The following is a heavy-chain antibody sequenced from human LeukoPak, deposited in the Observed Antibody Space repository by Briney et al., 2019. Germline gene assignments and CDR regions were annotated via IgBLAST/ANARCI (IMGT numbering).Heavy chain of an antibody. CDR1: GYTFTGYY. CDR3: ARAGQVSAFDI. Sequence: ASVKVSCRASGYTFTGYYMHGVRQAPGQGLEWMGWINPNSGGTNYAQQFQGRVTMTRDTSISTAYMELSRLRSDDTAVYYCARAGQVSAFDIWGQGTMVTVSS. J-gene: IGHJ3*02. CDR2: INPNSGGT. V-gene: IGHV1-2*02.